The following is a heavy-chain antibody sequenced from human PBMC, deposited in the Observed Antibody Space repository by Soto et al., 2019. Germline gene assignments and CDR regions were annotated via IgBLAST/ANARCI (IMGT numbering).Heavy chain of an antibody. CDR2: IYHSGST. CDR1: GGSISSGGYS. V-gene: IGHV4-30-2*01. Sequence: NPSETLSLTCAVSGGSISSGGYSWSWIRQPPGKGLEWIGYIYHSGSTYYNPSLKSRVTISVDRSKNQFSLKLSSVTAADTAVYYCARMYYYDSSGYYFDYWGQGTLVTVSS. J-gene: IGHJ4*02. D-gene: IGHD3-22*01. CDR3: ARMYYYDSSGYYFDY.